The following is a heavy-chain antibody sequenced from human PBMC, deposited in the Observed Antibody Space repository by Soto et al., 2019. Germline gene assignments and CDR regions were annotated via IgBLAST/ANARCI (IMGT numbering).Heavy chain of an antibody. J-gene: IGHJ5*02. V-gene: IGHV3-7*01. CDR1: GFTFSSYW. CDR2: IKQDGSEK. Sequence: GGSLRLSCAASGFTFSSYWMSWVRQAPGKGLEWVANIKQDGSEKYYVDSVKGRFTISRDNAKNSLYLQMNSLRAEDTAVYYCARDALAAHALPQSNWFDPWGQGTLVTVSS. D-gene: IGHD6-13*01. CDR3: ARDALAAHALPQSNWFDP.